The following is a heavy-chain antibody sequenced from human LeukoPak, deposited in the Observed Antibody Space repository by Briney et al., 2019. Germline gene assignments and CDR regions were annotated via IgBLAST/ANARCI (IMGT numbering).Heavy chain of an antibody. V-gene: IGHV3-23*01. Sequence: GGSLRLSCAASGFTFSSYGMSWVRQAPGKGLEWVSAISGSGGSTYYADSVKGRFTISRDNSKNTLYLQMNSLRAEDPAVYYCAKDLVRGAYYDYWGQGTLVTVSS. CDR3: AKDLVRGAYYDY. D-gene: IGHD3-10*01. CDR1: GFTFSSYG. J-gene: IGHJ4*02. CDR2: ISGSGGST.